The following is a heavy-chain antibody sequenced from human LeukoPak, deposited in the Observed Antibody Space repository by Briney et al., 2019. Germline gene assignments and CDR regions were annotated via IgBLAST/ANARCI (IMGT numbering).Heavy chain of an antibody. V-gene: IGHV4-30-4*08. Sequence: PSETLSLTCTVSGGSISSGDYYWSWIRQPPGKGLEWIGYIYYSGSTYYNPSLKSRVTISVDTSKNQFSLKLSSVTAADTAVYYCARARMTGYSSSWFDWYFDLWGRGTLVTVSS. J-gene: IGHJ2*01. D-gene: IGHD6-13*01. CDR2: IYYSGST. CDR3: ARARMTGYSSSWFDWYFDL. CDR1: GGSISSGDYY.